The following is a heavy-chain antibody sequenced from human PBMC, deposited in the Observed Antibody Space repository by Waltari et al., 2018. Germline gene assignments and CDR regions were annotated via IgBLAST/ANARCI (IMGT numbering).Heavy chain of an antibody. CDR3: ARKYDFWSGADYYYGMDV. V-gene: IGHV1-3*01. D-gene: IGHD3-3*01. Sequence: FTSYAMHWVRQAPGQRLEWMGWINAGNGNTKYSQKFQGRVTITRDTSASTAYMELSSLRSEDTAVYYCARKYDFWSGADYYYGMDVWGQGTTVTVSS. CDR1: FTSYA. J-gene: IGHJ6*02. CDR2: INAGNGNT.